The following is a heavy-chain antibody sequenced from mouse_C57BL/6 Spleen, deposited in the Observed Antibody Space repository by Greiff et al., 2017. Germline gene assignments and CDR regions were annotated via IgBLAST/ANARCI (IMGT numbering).Heavy chain of an antibody. Sequence: VQLQESGPGLVKPSQSLSLTCSVTGYSITSGYYWNWIRQFPGNKLEWMGYISYDGSHNYNPSLKNRISITRDPSKNQFFLKLNSVPTEDTATYYCARVGYDGYFAVWGTGTTVTVSS. CDR2: ISYDGSH. V-gene: IGHV3-6*01. CDR1: GYSITSGYY. D-gene: IGHD2-2*01. CDR3: ARVGYDGYFAV. J-gene: IGHJ1*03.